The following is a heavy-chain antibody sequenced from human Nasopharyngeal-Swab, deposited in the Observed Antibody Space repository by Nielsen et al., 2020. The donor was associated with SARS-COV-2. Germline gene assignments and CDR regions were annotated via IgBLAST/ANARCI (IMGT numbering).Heavy chain of an antibody. D-gene: IGHD3-9*01. Sequence: GGSLRLPCAASGFTVSSNYMSWVRQAPGKGLEWVSVIYSGGSTYYADSVKGRFTISRHNSKNTLYLQMNSLRAEYTAVYYCARVPYNILHFRGGMDVWGQGTTVTVSS. J-gene: IGHJ6*02. V-gene: IGHV3-53*04. CDR2: IYSGGST. CDR3: ARVPYNILHFRGGMDV. CDR1: GFTVSSNY.